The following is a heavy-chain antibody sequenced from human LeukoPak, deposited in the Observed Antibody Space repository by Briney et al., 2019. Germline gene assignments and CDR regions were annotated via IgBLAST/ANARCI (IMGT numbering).Heavy chain of an antibody. J-gene: IGHJ3*02. CDR1: GYSISSGYY. CDR3: ARHPRGDFDI. V-gene: IGHV4-38-2*01. CDR2: IYHSGST. Sequence: SETLSLTCAVSGYSISSGYYCGWIRQPPGKGLEWIGSIYHSGSTYYNPSLKSRVTISVDTSKNQFSLKLSSVTAADTAVYYCARHPRGDFDIWGQGTMVTVSS.